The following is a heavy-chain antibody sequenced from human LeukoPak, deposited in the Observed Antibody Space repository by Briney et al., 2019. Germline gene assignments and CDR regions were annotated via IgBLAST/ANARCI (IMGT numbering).Heavy chain of an antibody. Sequence: GASVKVSCEASGYTFTSYGISWVRQAPGQGLEWMGWISAYNGNTNYAQKLQGRVTMTTDTSTSTVYMELRSLRSDDTAFYYCARDLGYSGYHFFDAFDVWGQGTLVTVSS. V-gene: IGHV1-18*01. CDR3: ARDLGYSGYHFFDAFDV. CDR2: ISAYNGNT. D-gene: IGHD5-12*01. CDR1: GYTFTSYG. J-gene: IGHJ3*01.